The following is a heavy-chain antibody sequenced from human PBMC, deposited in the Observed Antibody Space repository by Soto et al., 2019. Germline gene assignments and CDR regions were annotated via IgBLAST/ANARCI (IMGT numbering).Heavy chain of an antibody. D-gene: IGHD1-26*01. CDR2: ISDSGGTS. J-gene: IGHJ4*02. V-gene: IGHV3-23*04. CDR3: AKRPRALLTFDY. Sequence: EVQLVDSGGGLVQPGGSLRLSCAASGFIFSNYVMSWVRQAPGKGLEWVSSISDSGGTSYYADSLKGRFTIPRDNSKNTLDLQTNSLRAEDTAIYYCAKRPRALLTFDYWGQGTLVTVSS. CDR1: GFIFSNYV.